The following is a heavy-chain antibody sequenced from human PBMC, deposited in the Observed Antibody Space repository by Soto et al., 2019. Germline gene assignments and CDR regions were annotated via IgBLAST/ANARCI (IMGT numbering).Heavy chain of an antibody. CDR1: GGSFSGYY. Sequence: QVQLQQWGAGLLKPSETLSLTCAVYGGSFSGYYWSWIRQPPGKGLEWIGEINHSGSTNYNPALKSRVTISVDTPKNQFSLKPSSVPAADTAVYYCARGGSYGGHYYFDSWGQGTLVTVSS. CDR2: INHSGST. CDR3: ARGGSYGGHYYFDS. V-gene: IGHV4-34*01. J-gene: IGHJ4*02. D-gene: IGHD4-17*01.